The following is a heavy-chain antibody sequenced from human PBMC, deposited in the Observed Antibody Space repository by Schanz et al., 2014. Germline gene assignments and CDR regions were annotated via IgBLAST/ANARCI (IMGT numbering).Heavy chain of an antibody. CDR2: IKISGNV. V-gene: IGHV3-48*02. Sequence: DVQLVESGGGLVQSGGSLRLSCAASGFSFSDSSMNWVRQAPGKGLEWISYIKISGNVFYTDSVKGRFTISRDNAKSSLYLQMSSLRDEDTAIYYCVRDYNWGFDNWGQGTLVTVSS. CDR1: GFSFSDSS. CDR3: VRDYNWGFDN. D-gene: IGHD7-27*01. J-gene: IGHJ4*02.